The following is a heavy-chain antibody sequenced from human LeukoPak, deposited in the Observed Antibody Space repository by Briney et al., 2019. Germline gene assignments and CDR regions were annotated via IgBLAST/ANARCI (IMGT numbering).Heavy chain of an antibody. Sequence: GGSLRLSCAASGFTFSSYEMNRVRQAPGKGLEWVSYISSSGSTIYYADSVKGRFTISRDNAKNSLYLQMNSLRAEDTAVYYCATKRQQLGTYYYYYYGMDVWGQGTTVTVSS. D-gene: IGHD6-13*01. CDR2: ISSSGSTI. V-gene: IGHV3-48*03. CDR3: ATKRQQLGTYYYYYYGMDV. J-gene: IGHJ6*02. CDR1: GFTFSSYE.